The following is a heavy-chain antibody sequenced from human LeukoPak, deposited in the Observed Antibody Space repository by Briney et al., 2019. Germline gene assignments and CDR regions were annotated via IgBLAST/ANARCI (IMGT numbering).Heavy chain of an antibody. CDR3: ARARITMVRGVPVKVLDP. CDR1: GYTFTSYD. V-gene: IGHV1-8*01. Sequence: ASVKVSCKAPGYTFTSYDINWVRQATGQGLEWMGWMNPNSGNTGYAQKFQGRVTMTRNTSISTAYMELSSLRSEDTAVYYCARARITMVRGVPVKVLDPWGQGTLVTVSS. J-gene: IGHJ5*02. D-gene: IGHD3-10*01. CDR2: MNPNSGNT.